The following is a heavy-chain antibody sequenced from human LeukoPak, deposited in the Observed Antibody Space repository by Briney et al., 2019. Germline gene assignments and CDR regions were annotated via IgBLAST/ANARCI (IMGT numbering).Heavy chain of an antibody. CDR1: GFPFSSYS. D-gene: IGHD3-22*01. CDR3: VREGLFY. V-gene: IGHV3-21*01. J-gene: IGHJ4*02. Sequence: TGGSLRLSCAASGFPFSSYSVNWVRQAPGKGLEWVSSISGSSSYIYYADSVKGRFTISRNNAKNSLYLQMNRLRAEDTAVYYCVREGLFYWGQGTLVTVSS. CDR2: ISGSSSYI.